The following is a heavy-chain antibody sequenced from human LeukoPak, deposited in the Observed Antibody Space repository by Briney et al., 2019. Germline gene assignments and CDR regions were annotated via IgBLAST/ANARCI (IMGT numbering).Heavy chain of an antibody. CDR3: ARDSRGGHSYGSEGYFYYYYGMDV. CDR1: GGSISSYY. D-gene: IGHD5-18*01. V-gene: IGHV4-59*01. J-gene: IGHJ6*02. Sequence: SETLSLTCTVSGGSISSYYWSWIRQPPGKGLEWIGYIYYSGSTNYNPSLKSRVTISVDTSKNQFSLKLSSVTAADTAVYYCARDSRGGHSYGSEGYFYYYYGMDVWGQGTTVTVSS. CDR2: IYYSGST.